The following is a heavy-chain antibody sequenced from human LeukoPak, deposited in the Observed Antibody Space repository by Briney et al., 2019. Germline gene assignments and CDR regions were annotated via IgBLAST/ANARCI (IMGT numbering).Heavy chain of an antibody. CDR2: IYYSGST. J-gene: IGHJ4*02. Sequence: SETLSLTCTVSGGSISSGGYYWSWIRQHPGKGLEWIGYIYYSGSTYYNPSLKSRVTISVDTSKNQFSLKLSSVTAADTAVYYCARSGDYGDPFDYWSQGTLVTVSS. V-gene: IGHV4-31*03. CDR1: GGSISSGGYY. CDR3: ARSGDYGDPFDY. D-gene: IGHD4-17*01.